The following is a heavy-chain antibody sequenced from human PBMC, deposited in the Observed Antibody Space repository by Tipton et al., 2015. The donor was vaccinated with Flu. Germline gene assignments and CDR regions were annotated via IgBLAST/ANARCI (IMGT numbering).Heavy chain of an antibody. Sequence: GSLRLSCAASGFTFSSNGMSWVRQTPGKGLEWVSGISGSGGSTYYAESVKGRFTISRDNSKNSLYLQLNSLRAEDTALYYCATLTGDDYWGQGDLVTVSS. D-gene: IGHD7-27*01. CDR2: ISGSGGST. CDR3: ATLTGDDY. J-gene: IGHJ4*02. V-gene: IGHV3-23*01. CDR1: GFTFSSNG.